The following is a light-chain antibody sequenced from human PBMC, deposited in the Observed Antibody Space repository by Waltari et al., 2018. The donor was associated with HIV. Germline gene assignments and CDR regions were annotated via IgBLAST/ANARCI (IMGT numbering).Light chain of an antibody. CDR3: QVWDSSSDNLVV. V-gene: IGLV3-21*02. CDR2: DDS. CDR1: NIGTKT. J-gene: IGLJ2*01. Sequence: SYVVTQPPSVSLAPGQTARITCGRDNIGTKTVHGYQQKPGQAPVLVVYDDSDRPSGIPERFSGSNSGNTATLTISRVEAGDEADYHCQVWDSSSDNLVVFGGGTKLTVL.